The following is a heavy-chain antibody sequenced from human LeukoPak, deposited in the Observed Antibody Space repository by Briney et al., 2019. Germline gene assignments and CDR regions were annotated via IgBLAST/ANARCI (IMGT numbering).Heavy chain of an antibody. CDR2: IYTRGST. V-gene: IGHV4-4*07. D-gene: IGHD1-26*01. CDR1: GGSINNYY. CDR3: ARVGAAIRYYGMDI. J-gene: IGHJ6*02. Sequence: SETLSLTCTVSGGSINNYYWSWIRQPTGKGLEWIGRIYTRGSTNYNPSLKSRVTISVDTSKNQFSLKLSSVTAADTAVYYCARVGAAIRYYGMDIWGQGTTVTVSS.